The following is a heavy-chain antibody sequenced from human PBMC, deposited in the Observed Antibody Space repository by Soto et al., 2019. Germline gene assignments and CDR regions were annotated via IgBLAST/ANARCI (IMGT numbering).Heavy chain of an antibody. CDR1: GFTFSDYA. CDR2: ISGGGGNT. Sequence: GGSLRLSCAASGFTFSDYAMNWVRQAPGKGLEWVSAISGGGGNTYSADSVKGRFTISRDNSENTLFLQMNSLRAEDTAVYYCAHRVPWRPSDWSLGWFDPWGQGTLVTVSS. CDR3: AHRVPWRPSDWSLGWFDP. V-gene: IGHV3-23*01. D-gene: IGHD3-9*01. J-gene: IGHJ5*02.